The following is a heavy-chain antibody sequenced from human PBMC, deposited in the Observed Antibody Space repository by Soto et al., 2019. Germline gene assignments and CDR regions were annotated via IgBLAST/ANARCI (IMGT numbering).Heavy chain of an antibody. CDR2: ISYDGRVK. D-gene: IGHD1-26*01. CDR3: ARDFIVGAPDYFDY. J-gene: IGHJ4*02. V-gene: IGHV3-30*04. Sequence: PGGSLRLSCAASGFTFSDYPMHWVRQAPGKGLEWVAVISYDGRVKYYVDSVKGRFTISRDDSKNTLYLQMNSLRVDDTVVYYCARDFIVGAPDYFDYWGQGTLVTVSS. CDR1: GFTFSDYP.